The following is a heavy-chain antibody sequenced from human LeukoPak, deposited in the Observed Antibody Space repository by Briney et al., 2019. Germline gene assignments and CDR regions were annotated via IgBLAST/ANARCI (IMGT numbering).Heavy chain of an antibody. Sequence: GGSLRLSCAASGFTFSSYAMSWVRQAPGKGLEWVSAISGSGGSTYYADSVKGRFTISIDNSKNTLYLQMKSLRAEDTAIYYCAKACTTAVRQPFDSWGQGTLVTVSS. CDR1: GFTFSSYA. V-gene: IGHV3-23*01. CDR2: ISGSGGST. J-gene: IGHJ4*02. D-gene: IGHD1-1*01. CDR3: AKACTTAVRQPFDS.